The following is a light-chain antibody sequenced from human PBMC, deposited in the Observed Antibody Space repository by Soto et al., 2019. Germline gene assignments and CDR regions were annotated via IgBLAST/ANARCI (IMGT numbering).Light chain of an antibody. Sequence: EIVLTQSPGTLSLSPGERATLSCRASQSVSSSYLAWYQQKPGKAPRLLISGASSRATGIPDRFSGSGSGTDLTLTISRLEPEDFAVYYCKQYGSSPWTFGQGTKVEIK. CDR2: GAS. V-gene: IGKV3-20*01. CDR3: KQYGSSPWT. J-gene: IGKJ1*01. CDR1: QSVSSSY.